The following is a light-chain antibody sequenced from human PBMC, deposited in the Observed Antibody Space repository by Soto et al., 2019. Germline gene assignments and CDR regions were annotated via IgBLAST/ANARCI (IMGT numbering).Light chain of an antibody. CDR3: QQSYSTPLT. V-gene: IGKV1-39*01. Sequence: DIQMTQSPSSLSASVGDRVTITCRASQSISSYLNWYQQKPGKAPKLLIYAASSLQSGVPSRFSSSGSGTDFTLTISSLQPEDFSTYYCQQSYSTPLTFGGRTKLEIK. J-gene: IGKJ4*01. CDR1: QSISSY. CDR2: AAS.